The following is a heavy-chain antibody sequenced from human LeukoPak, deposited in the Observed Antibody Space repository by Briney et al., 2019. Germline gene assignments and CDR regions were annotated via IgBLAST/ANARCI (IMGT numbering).Heavy chain of an antibody. CDR1: GFTFSHYW. J-gene: IGHJ3*02. CDR2: IHSDGSRT. D-gene: IGHD2-8*01. CDR3: ARGGVGSFDI. Sequence: GGSLRLSCAASGFTFSHYWMHWIRQAPGKGLVWVSHIHSDGSRTSYTDSVKGRFSISRGNAKNTVSLQMNSLRAEDTAIYYCARGGVGSFDIWGQGTVVTVSS. V-gene: IGHV3-74*01.